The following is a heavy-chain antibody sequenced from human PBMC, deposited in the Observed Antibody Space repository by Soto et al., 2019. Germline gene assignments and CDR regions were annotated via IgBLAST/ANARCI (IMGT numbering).Heavy chain of an antibody. D-gene: IGHD6-13*01. CDR2: IYPGDSDT. CDR1: GYSFTSYW. CDR3: ARFTDIEAAGTFFY. J-gene: IGHJ4*02. Sequence: GESLKISCKGSGYSFTSYWIGWVRQMPGKGLEWMGIIYPGDSDTRYSPSFQGQATISADKSISTAYLQWSSLKASDTAMYYCARFTDIEAAGTFFYWAQGTLVTVSS. V-gene: IGHV5-51*01.